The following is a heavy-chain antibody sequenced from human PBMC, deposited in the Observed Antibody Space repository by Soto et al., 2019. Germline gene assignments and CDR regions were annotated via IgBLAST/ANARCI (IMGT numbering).Heavy chain of an antibody. CDR1: GGSISSYY. J-gene: IGHJ6*03. CDR3: ARRSGYGGTSYYYYMDV. D-gene: IGHD5-12*01. CDR2: IYYSGST. Sequence: PSETLSLTCTVSGGSISSYYRSWIRQPPGKGLEWIGYIYYSGSTNYNPSLKSRVTISVDTSKNQFSLKLSSVTAADTAVYYCARRSGYGGTSYYYYMDVWGKGTTVTVSS. V-gene: IGHV4-59*08.